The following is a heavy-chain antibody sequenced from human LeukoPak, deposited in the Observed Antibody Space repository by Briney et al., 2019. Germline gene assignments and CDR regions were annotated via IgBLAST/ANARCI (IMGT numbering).Heavy chain of an antibody. D-gene: IGHD6-19*01. CDR2: IHYSGST. V-gene: IGHV4-39*01. Sequence: SEILSLTCTVSGGSIDNSHYYWGWIRQPPGEGLEWIASIHYSGSTHYNPSLKSRVTISVDTSKNQFSLKLSSVTAADTAVYYCARLEQWLVGDYWGQGTLVTVSS. CDR1: GGSIDNSHYY. CDR3: ARLEQWLVGDY. J-gene: IGHJ4*02.